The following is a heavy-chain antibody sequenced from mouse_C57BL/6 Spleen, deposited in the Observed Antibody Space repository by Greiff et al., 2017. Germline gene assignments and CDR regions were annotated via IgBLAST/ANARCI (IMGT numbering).Heavy chain of an antibody. J-gene: IGHJ3*01. Sequence: QVQLQQSGAELVKPGASVKLSCKASGYTFTSYWMHWVKQRPGQGLEWIGMIHPKSGSTNYNEKFKSKATLTVDKSSSTAYMQLSSLTSEASTVYYCARDHGGFAYWGQGTLVTVSA. CDR2: IHPKSGST. CDR3: ARDHGGFAY. V-gene: IGHV1-64*01. CDR1: GYTFTSYW.